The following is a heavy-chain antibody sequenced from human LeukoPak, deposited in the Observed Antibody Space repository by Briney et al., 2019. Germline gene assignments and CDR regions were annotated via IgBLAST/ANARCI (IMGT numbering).Heavy chain of an antibody. V-gene: IGHV1-18*01. CDR1: GYTFTSYG. CDR2: ISAYNGNT. Sequence: ASVKVSCKASGYTFTSYGISWVRQAPGQGLEWMGWISAYNGNTNYAQKLQGRVTMTTDTSTSTAYMELRSLRSDDTAVYYCARDITIFGVVTTFDYWGQGTLVPVSS. CDR3: ARDITIFGVVTTFDY. D-gene: IGHD3-3*01. J-gene: IGHJ4*02.